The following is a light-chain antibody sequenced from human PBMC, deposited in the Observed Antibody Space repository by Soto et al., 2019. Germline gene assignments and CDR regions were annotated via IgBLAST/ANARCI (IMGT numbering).Light chain of an antibody. J-gene: IGLJ1*01. CDR2: DVS. Sequence: QSALTQPASVSGSPGQSITISCTGTSSDVGGYNYVSWYQQHPGKAPKLMIYDVSSRPSGVSNRFSGSKSGNTASLTISGLQAEDEAGYYCSSYTSCSPPLFVSGTGTELTVL. CDR3: SSYTSCSPPLFV. CDR1: SSDVGGYNY. V-gene: IGLV2-14*01.